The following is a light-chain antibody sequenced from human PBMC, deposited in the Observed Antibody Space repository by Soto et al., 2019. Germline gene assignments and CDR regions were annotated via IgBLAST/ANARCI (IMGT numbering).Light chain of an antibody. CDR2: RNN. V-gene: IGLV1-47*01. Sequence: QSVLTQPPSASGTPGQRVSISCSGSSSNVGSKYVYWYQQLPGTAPKLLIYRNNQRPSGVPDRFSGSKSGTSASLAISGLRSEDEADYHCAAWDDSLSGVMFGGGTKLTVL. CDR1: SSNVGSKY. CDR3: AAWDDSLSGVM. J-gene: IGLJ3*02.